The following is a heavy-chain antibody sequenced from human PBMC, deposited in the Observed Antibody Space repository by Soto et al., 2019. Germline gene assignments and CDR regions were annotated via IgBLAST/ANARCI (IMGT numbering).Heavy chain of an antibody. D-gene: IGHD6-19*01. V-gene: IGHV3-23*01. CDR1: GFTISSYA. CDR2: ISGGGGGT. Sequence: PGGSLRLSCAASGFTISSYAMSWVRQAPGKGLEWVSVISGGGGGTYYADSVKGRFTISRDNSKNTLYLQVDSLRAEDTAVFYCAKGFYSSGWNYFGYWGQGTLVTVSS. CDR3: AKGFYSSGWNYFGY. J-gene: IGHJ4*02.